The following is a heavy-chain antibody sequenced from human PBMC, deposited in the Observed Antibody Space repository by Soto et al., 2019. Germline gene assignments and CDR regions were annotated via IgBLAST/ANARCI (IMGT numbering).Heavy chain of an antibody. CDR2: IKQDGSEK. V-gene: IGHV3-7*01. CDR3: ARDRGVTIFGVDYKNAFDI. CDR1: GFTFSSYW. Sequence: GGSLRLSCAASGFTFSSYWMSWVRQAPGKGLEWVANIKQDGSEKYYVDSVKGRFTISRDNAKNSLYLQMNSLRAEDTAVYYCARDRGVTIFGVDYKNAFDIWGQGTMVTVSS. J-gene: IGHJ3*02. D-gene: IGHD3-3*01.